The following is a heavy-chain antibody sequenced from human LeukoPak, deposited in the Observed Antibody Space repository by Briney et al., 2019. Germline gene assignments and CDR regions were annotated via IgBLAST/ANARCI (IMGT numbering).Heavy chain of an antibody. CDR2: ISSSSSYI. V-gene: IGHV3-21*01. Sequence: GGSLRLSCAASGFTFSSYSMNWVRQAPGKGLEWVSSISSSSSYIYYADSVKGRFTISRDNAKNSLYLQTNSLRAEDTAVYYCARDRTAPTLWFDPWGQGTLVTVSS. J-gene: IGHJ5*02. CDR3: ARDRTAPTLWFDP. D-gene: IGHD4-17*01. CDR1: GFTFSSYS.